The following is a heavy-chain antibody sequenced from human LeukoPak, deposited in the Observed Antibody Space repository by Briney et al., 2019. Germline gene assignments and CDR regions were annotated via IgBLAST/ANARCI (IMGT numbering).Heavy chain of an antibody. CDR1: GGSISGYY. CDR3: ARAHSGAGAFDI. D-gene: IGHD6-19*01. J-gene: IGHJ3*02. CDR2: IYYSGST. V-gene: IGHV4-59*01. Sequence: SETLSLTCTVSGGSISGYYWSWIRQPPGKGLEWIGYIYYSGSTNYNPSLKSRVTISVDTSKNQFSLKLSSVTAADTAVYYCARAHSGAGAFDIWGQGTMVTVSS.